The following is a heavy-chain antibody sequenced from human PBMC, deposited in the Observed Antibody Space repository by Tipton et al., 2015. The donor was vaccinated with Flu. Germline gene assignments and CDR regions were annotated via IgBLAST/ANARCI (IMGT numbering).Heavy chain of an antibody. CDR3: ARDPEDAKPADY. D-gene: IGHD1-14*01. CDR2: ISYDGSNQ. Sequence: SLRLSCAASGFSFSIFAMHWVRQAPGKGLGWAAVISYDGSNQYYADSVKGRFTISRDNSDNTLSLQMNSLRPEDTAVYYCARDPEDAKPADYWGQGTLVTVSP. J-gene: IGHJ4*02. V-gene: IGHV3-30*04. CDR1: GFSFSIFA.